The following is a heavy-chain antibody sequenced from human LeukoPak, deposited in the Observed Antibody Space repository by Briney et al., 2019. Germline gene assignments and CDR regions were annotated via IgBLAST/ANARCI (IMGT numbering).Heavy chain of an antibody. D-gene: IGHD3/OR15-3a*01. V-gene: IGHV3-74*01. Sequence: GGSLRLSCAASGFTFSSYWMHWVRQAPGKGLVWVSRINSDGSSTSYADSVKGRFTISRDNSKNTLYLQMNSLRAEDTAVYYCAKGWAGSQRLSYFDYWGQGTLVTVSS. J-gene: IGHJ4*02. CDR3: AKGWAGSQRLSYFDY. CDR1: GFTFSSYW. CDR2: INSDGSST.